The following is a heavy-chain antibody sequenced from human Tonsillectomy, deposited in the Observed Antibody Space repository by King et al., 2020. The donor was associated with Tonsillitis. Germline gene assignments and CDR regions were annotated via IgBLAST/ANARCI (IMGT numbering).Heavy chain of an antibody. CDR3: AKEPYGDYVLSHFDN. J-gene: IGHJ4*02. V-gene: IGHV3-23*04. D-gene: IGHD4-17*01. CDR1: GFTFNSYA. Sequence: VQLVESGGGLVQPGGSLRLSCAASGFTFNSYAISWVRQAPGKGLEWVSGISGSGGSTYYADSVKGRFTISRDNSKNTLYLQMNSLRAEDTALYYCAKEPYGDYVLSHFDNWGLGTLVTVSS. CDR2: ISGSGGST.